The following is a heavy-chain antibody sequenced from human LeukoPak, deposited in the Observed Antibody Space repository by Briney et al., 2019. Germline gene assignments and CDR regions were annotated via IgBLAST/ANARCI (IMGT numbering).Heavy chain of an antibody. J-gene: IGHJ5*02. CDR2: INYNGRT. CDR1: GESFSGFH. Sequence: SETLSLTCAVYGESFSGFHWSWIRQSPGKGLDWIGEINYNGRTKYNPSLKSRVTISVDTSKNQFSLKLSSVTAADTAVYYCAREAATPLFVWFDPWGQGTLVTVSS. CDR3: AREAATPLFVWFDP. V-gene: IGHV4-34*01. D-gene: IGHD2-15*01.